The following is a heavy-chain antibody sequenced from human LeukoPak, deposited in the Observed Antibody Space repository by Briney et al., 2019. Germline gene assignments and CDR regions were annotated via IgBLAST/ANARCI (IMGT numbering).Heavy chain of an antibody. J-gene: IGHJ4*02. Sequence: ASVKVSCKASGGTFSSYAISWVRQAPGQGLEWMGGFDPEDGETIYAQKFQGRVTMTEDTSTDTAYMELSSLRSEDTAVYYCATDRWGIAVAEHYWGQGTLVTVSS. D-gene: IGHD6-19*01. CDR2: FDPEDGET. CDR3: ATDRWGIAVAEHY. V-gene: IGHV1-24*01. CDR1: GGTFSSYA.